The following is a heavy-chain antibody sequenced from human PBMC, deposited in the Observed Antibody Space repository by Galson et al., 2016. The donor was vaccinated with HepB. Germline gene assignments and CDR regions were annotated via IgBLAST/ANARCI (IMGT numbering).Heavy chain of an antibody. D-gene: IGHD5-18*01. CDR2: ISYDGSGK. Sequence: SLRLSCAGSGFAFSNYGMHWVRQAPGKGLEWVAVISYDGSGKYSADSVKGRFTISRDNSKNTLYLQMNSLRVEDTAIYYCARDPRKWQLGFRYGFDYWGQGTLVTVSS. CDR3: ARDPRKWQLGFRYGFDY. CDR1: GFAFSNYG. V-gene: IGHV3-30*03. J-gene: IGHJ4*02.